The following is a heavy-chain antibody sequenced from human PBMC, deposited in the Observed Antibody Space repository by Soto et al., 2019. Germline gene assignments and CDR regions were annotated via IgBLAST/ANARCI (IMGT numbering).Heavy chain of an antibody. J-gene: IGHJ4*02. Sequence: ASVKVSCKVSGYTVTDLSIHWVRQPPGKGFEWVGGFDPEDGETTYAQKFQGRVTMTEDTSTDTAYMELTSLRSDDTAVYFCTTGYAKWGQGTLVTVSS. D-gene: IGHD1-1*01. CDR1: GYTVTDLS. CDR3: TTGYAK. V-gene: IGHV1-24*01. CDR2: FDPEDGET.